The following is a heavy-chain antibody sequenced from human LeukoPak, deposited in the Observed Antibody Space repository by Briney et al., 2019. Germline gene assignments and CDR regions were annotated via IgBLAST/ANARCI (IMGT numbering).Heavy chain of an antibody. CDR2: IRSKAYGGTT. D-gene: IGHD1-26*01. CDR1: GFTFGDYA. Sequence: GRSLRLSCTASGFTFGDYAMSWFRQAPGKGLEWVGFIRSKAYGGTTEYAASVKGRFTISRDDSKSIAYLQMNSLKTEDTAVYYCTRVQQWELLSGFDYWGQRTLVTVSS. J-gene: IGHJ4*02. V-gene: IGHV3-49*03. CDR3: TRVQQWELLSGFDY.